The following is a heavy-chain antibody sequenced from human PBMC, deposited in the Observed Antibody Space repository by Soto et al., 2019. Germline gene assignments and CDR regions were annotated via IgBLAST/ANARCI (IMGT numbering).Heavy chain of an antibody. CDR2: VYHTGDT. CDR1: GGTVASSHW. D-gene: IGHD2-21*02. Sequence: PSETLSLTCGVSGGTVASSHWWSWVRQSPGGGLEWIGNVYHTGDTNLNPSLQSRVTISVDKSNNRFSLRLNSLTAADTAVYLCAREIVTAGGNNYFDPWGPGTLVTVSS. J-gene: IGHJ5*02. V-gene: IGHV4-4*02. CDR3: AREIVTAGGNNYFDP.